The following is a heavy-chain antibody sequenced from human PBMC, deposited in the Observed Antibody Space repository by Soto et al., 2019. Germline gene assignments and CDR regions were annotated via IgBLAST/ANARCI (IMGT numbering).Heavy chain of an antibody. Sequence: EVQLVESEGGLVQRGGSLRLSCAASGFTFNYYWMHWVHEAPGQGLMWVAHIQNDGSRTTYADSVKGRFTISRDNAKNTMYLQMNSLRAEDTAVYYCARGNLGGFDLWGQGTTVTVSS. CDR1: GFTFNYYW. D-gene: IGHD4-4*01. J-gene: IGHJ3*01. V-gene: IGHV3-74*01. CDR3: ARGNLGGFDL. CDR2: IQNDGSRT.